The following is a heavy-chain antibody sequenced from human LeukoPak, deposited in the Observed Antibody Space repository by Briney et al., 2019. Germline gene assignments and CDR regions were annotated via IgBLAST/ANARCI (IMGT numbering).Heavy chain of an antibody. CDR3: ARAVNTPIYYFEY. D-gene: IGHD1/OR15-1a*01. V-gene: IGHV1-46*01. CDR2: INPSGGST. J-gene: IGHJ4*02. CDR1: GYTFTSNY. Sequence: ASVKASCKAFGYTFTSNYMHWVRQAPGQGLEWMGIINPSGGSTSYAQKFQGRITLSRDTSTSTVYMELSSLRSDDTAVYYCARAVNTPIYYFEYWGQGALVTVSS.